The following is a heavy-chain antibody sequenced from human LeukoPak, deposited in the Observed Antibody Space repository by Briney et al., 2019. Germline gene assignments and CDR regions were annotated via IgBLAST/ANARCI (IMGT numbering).Heavy chain of an antibody. Sequence: PSETLSLTCTVSGGSISSHYWSWIRQPPGKGLEWIGYIYYSGSTNYNPSLKSRVTISVDTSKNQFSLKLSSVTAAYTAVYYCARDNTYYDFWSGYYAMYNWFDPWGQGTLVTVSS. CDR2: IYYSGST. J-gene: IGHJ5*02. D-gene: IGHD3-3*01. CDR1: GGSISSHY. CDR3: ARDNTYYDFWSGYYAMYNWFDP. V-gene: IGHV4-59*11.